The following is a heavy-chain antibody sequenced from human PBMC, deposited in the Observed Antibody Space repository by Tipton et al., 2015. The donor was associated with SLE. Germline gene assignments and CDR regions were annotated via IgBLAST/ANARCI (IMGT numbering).Heavy chain of an antibody. CDR1: GYFISSGYY. Sequence: TLSLTCAVSGYFISSGYYWGWIRQPPGKGLEWIGIAYHSGSTYYNPSLESRVTISIDTSKNQFSLKLTSVTAADTAVYFCARGWYSRNWEWWFDPWGQGTLVTVSS. D-gene: IGHD6-13*01. CDR2: AYHSGST. J-gene: IGHJ5*02. V-gene: IGHV4-38-2*01. CDR3: ARGWYSRNWEWWFDP.